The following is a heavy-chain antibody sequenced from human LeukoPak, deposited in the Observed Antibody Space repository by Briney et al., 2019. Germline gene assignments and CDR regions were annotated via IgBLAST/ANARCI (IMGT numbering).Heavy chain of an antibody. V-gene: IGHV3-30-3*01. D-gene: IGHD3-9*01. CDR3: AYDILSGYLGY. CDR2: ISYDGSNK. J-gene: IGHJ4*02. Sequence: GGSLRLSCAASGFTFSSYAMHWVRQAPGKGLEWVAVISYDGSNKYYADSVKGRFTISRDNSKNTLYLQMNSLRAEDTAVYYCAYDILSGYLGYWGQGTLVTVSS. CDR1: GFTFSSYA.